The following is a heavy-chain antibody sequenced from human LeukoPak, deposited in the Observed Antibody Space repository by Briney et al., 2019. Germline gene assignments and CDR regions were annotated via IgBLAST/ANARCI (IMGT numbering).Heavy chain of an antibody. D-gene: IGHD4-4*01. V-gene: IGHV1-69*02. J-gene: IGHJ5*02. CDR2: XIPILGIA. CDR3: ARTQKEDYYSNPTWFDH. Sequence: XWVRXXXGQGLEWMGRXIPILGIANYAQKFQGRVTITADKSTSTAYMELSSLRAEDTAVYYCARTQKEDYYSNPTWFDHWGQGTLVTVSS.